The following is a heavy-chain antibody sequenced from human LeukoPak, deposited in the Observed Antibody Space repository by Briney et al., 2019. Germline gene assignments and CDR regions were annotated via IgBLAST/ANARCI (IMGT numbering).Heavy chain of an antibody. J-gene: IGHJ4*02. V-gene: IGHV3-74*01. CDR1: GFTFSSYW. CDR3: ARDPPSRGTRYFDY. CDR2: INSDGSGT. D-gene: IGHD3-16*01. Sequence: GGSLRLSCAASGFTFSSYWMHWVRQAPGKGLVWVSRINSDGSGTSYADSVKGRFTVSRDNAKNSLYLQMDSLRVEDTAVYYCARDPPSRGTRYFDYWGQGILVTVSS.